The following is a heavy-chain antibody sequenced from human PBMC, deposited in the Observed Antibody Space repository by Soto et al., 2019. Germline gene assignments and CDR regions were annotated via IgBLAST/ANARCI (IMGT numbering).Heavy chain of an antibody. Sequence: GASVKVSCKASGNTFTSYDINWVRQATGHGLEWMGWINPNSGNIGYAQKFQGRVTMTRDTAINTAYMEVSRLSSDDTAVYYCAREVAGGMDVWGQGTTVTVSS. V-gene: IGHV1-8*01. J-gene: IGHJ6*02. CDR3: AREVAGGMDV. CDR2: INPNSGNI. CDR1: GNTFTSYD.